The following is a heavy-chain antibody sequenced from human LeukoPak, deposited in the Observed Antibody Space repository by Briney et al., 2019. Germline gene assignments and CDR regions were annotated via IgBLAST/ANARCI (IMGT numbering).Heavy chain of an antibody. CDR1: GFAFSSYD. Sequence: GGSLRLSCAASGFAFSSYDMHWVRQATGKGLEWVSAIGTAGDTYYPCSVKGRFTISRENAKNSFYLQMNSLRAGDTAVYYCAREGFCGGDCPGYFDLWGRGTLVTVSS. J-gene: IGHJ2*01. D-gene: IGHD2-21*02. CDR2: IGTAGDT. V-gene: IGHV3-13*04. CDR3: AREGFCGGDCPGYFDL.